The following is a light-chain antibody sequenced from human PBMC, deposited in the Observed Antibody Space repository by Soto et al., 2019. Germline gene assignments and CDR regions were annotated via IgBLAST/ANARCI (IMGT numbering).Light chain of an antibody. J-gene: IGLJ3*02. V-gene: IGLV2-8*01. CDR1: SSDVGGYNY. Sequence: QSALTQPPSASGSPGQSVTISCTGTSSDVGGYNYVSWYQQHPGKAPKLMIYEVNKRPSGVPGRFSGSKSGNTASLTVSGLQAEDEADYYCSSYAGSNKVFGGGTKVTVL. CDR3: SSYAGSNKV. CDR2: EVN.